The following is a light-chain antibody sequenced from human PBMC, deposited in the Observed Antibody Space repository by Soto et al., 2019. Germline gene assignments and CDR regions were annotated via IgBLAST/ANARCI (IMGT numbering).Light chain of an antibody. CDR3: QQRTDWHPEVT. CDR2: DAS. J-gene: IGKJ5*01. Sequence: EIVLTQSPATLSLSPGERATLSCRASQSVSSYLAWYQHKPGQAPRLLIYDASNRATGIPARLSGSGSGADFTLTISSLEPEDFEVYYCQQRTDWHPEVTFGQGTRLEIK. V-gene: IGKV3-11*01. CDR1: QSVSSY.